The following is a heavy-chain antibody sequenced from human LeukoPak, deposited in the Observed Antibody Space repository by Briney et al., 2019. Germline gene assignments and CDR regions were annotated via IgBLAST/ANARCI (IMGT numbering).Heavy chain of an antibody. CDR3: ASVDGSGSYKDY. D-gene: IGHD3-10*01. CDR1: GGTFSSYA. V-gene: IGHV1-69*13. CDR2: IIPIFGTA. J-gene: IGHJ4*02. Sequence: GASVKVSCKASGGTFSSYAISWVRQAPGQGLEWMGGIIPIFGTANYAQKFQGRVTITADESTSTAYMELSSLRSEDTAVYYCASVDGSGSYKDYWGQGTLVTVSS.